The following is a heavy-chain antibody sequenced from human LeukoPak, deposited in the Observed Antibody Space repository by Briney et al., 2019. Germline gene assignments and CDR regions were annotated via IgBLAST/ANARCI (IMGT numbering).Heavy chain of an antibody. CDR1: GGSFSGYY. V-gene: IGHV4-34*01. Sequence: KPSETLSLTCAVYGGSFSGYYWSWIRQPPGKGLEWIGEINHSGSTNYNPSLKSRDTISVDTSKNQFSLKLSSVTAADTAVYYCARGALLRYFDWSPRLYYFDYWGQGTLVTVSS. D-gene: IGHD3-9*01. J-gene: IGHJ4*02. CDR3: ARGALLRYFDWSPRLYYFDY. CDR2: INHSGST.